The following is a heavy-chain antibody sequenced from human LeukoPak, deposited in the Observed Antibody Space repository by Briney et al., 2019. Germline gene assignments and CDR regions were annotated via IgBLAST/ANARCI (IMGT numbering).Heavy chain of an antibody. CDR2: IYYSGST. Sequence: PSETLSLTCTVSGGPISSSSYYWGWIRQPPGKGLEWIGSIYYSGSTYYNPSLKSRVTISVDTSKNQFSLKLSSVTAADTAVYYCARVFGSYGYMDVWGKGTTDTVSS. D-gene: IGHD5-18*01. CDR3: ARVFGSYGYMDV. CDR1: GGPISSSSYY. J-gene: IGHJ6*03. V-gene: IGHV4-39*07.